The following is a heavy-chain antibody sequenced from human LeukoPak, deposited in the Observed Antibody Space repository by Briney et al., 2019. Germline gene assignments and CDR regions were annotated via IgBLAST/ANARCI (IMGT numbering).Heavy chain of an antibody. Sequence: GGSLRLSCAASGFTFSSYWISWVRQAPGKGLEWVANIKQDGSEKYYVDSVKGRFTISRDNAKNSLYLQMNSLRAEDTAVYYCARDIWGSYDNLDYWGQGTLVTVSS. CDR3: ARDIWGSYDNLDY. V-gene: IGHV3-7*01. J-gene: IGHJ4*02. CDR1: GFTFSSYW. CDR2: IKQDGSEK. D-gene: IGHD3-16*01.